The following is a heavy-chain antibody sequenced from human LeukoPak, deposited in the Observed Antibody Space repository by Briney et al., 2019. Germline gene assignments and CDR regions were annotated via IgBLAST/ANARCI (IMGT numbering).Heavy chain of an antibody. CDR2: IVVGSGNT. J-gene: IGHJ4*02. Sequence: SVKVSCKASGFTFTSSAVQWVRHARGQRLEWIGWIVVGSGNTNYAQKFQERVTITRDMSTSTAYMELSSLRSEDTAVYYCALADYYDYIWESHSLRYWSQGTLVTVSS. CDR3: ALADYYDYIWESHSLRY. V-gene: IGHV1-58*01. CDR1: GFTFTSSA. D-gene: IGHD3-16*01.